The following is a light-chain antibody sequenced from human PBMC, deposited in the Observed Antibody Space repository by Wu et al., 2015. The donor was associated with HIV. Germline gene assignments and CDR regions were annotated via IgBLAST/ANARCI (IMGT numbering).Light chain of an antibody. CDR1: QSISNY. Sequence: DIQMTQSPSSLSASVGDSVTITCRASQSISNYLNWYQQEPGKAPKLLIYVASNLQSGVPSRFSGSGSGTDFTLTISSLQPEDFTTYFCQQSYSIPYSFGRGYQAADQT. CDR3: QQSYSIPYS. V-gene: IGKV1-39*01. CDR2: VAS. J-gene: IGKJ2*03.